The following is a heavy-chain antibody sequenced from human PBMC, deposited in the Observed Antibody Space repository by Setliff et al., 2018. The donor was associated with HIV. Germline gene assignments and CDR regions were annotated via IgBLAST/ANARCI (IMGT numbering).Heavy chain of an antibody. D-gene: IGHD3-22*01. CDR1: GYTFTNYD. V-gene: IGHV1-8*02. J-gene: IGHJ6*03. CDR3: ARARMDYYDRRRRSHYYIDV. CDR2: MNPDSRNT. Sequence: RASVKVSCKPSGYTFTNYDINWVRQAAGQGLEWMGWMNPDSRNTGYAQRFEGSVTMTWDTSISTAYMELNNVKFEDTAIYYCARARMDYYDRRRRSHYYIDVWARGATVTVSS.